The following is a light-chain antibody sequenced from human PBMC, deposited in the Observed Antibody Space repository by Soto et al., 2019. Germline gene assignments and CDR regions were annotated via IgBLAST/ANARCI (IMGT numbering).Light chain of an antibody. CDR3: QQKDT. V-gene: IGKV1-39*01. CDR1: QSISSY. J-gene: IGKJ3*01. Sequence: DIRMTQSPSSLSASVGDRVTITCRASQSISSYLNWYQQKPGKAPKLLIYAASSLQSGVPSRFSGSGSGTDFTLTISSLQPEDFATYYCQQKDTFGPGTKVDIK. CDR2: AAS.